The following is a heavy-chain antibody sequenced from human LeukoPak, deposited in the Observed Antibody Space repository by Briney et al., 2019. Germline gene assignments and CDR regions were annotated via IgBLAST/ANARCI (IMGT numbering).Heavy chain of an antibody. V-gene: IGHV4-39*01. CDR3: ARLGEGRGHYYYGMDV. CDR2: IYYSGST. D-gene: IGHD2-21*01. J-gene: IGHJ6*02. CDR1: GGSISSSSYY. Sequence: PSETLSLTCTVSGGSISSSSYYWGWIRQPPGEGLEWIGSIYYSGSTYYNPSLKSRVTISVDTSKNQFSLKLSSVTAADTAVYYCARLGEGRGHYYYGMDVWGQGTTVTVSS.